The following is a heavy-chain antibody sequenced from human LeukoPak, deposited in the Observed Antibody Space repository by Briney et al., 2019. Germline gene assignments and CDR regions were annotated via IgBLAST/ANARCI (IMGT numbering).Heavy chain of an antibody. CDR3: ARGPEIFSYGMDV. Sequence: GGSLRLSCAASGFTFSSYGMHWVRQAPGKGLEWVAVIWYDGSNKYYADSVKGRFTISRDNSKNTLYLQMNSLRAEDTAVYYCARGPEIFSYGMDVWGQGTTVTVSS. D-gene: IGHD2/OR15-2a*01. CDR2: IWYDGSNK. V-gene: IGHV3-33*01. J-gene: IGHJ6*02. CDR1: GFTFSSYG.